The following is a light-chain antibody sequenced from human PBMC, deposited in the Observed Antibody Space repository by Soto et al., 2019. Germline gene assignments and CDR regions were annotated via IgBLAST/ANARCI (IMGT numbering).Light chain of an antibody. CDR2: GAS. CDR1: ESVSTN. Sequence: EIVMTQSPATLSLSPGERATLSCLASESVSTNLAWYQQKAGQAPRLLIYGASIRATGIPDRFSGSGSGTDFTLTISRVEPGDFAVYYCQQYGDSPSITFGQGTRLEIK. J-gene: IGKJ5*01. V-gene: IGKV3-20*01. CDR3: QQYGDSPSIT.